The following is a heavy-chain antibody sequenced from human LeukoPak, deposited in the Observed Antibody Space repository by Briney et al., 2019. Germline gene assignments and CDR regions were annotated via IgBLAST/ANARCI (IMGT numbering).Heavy chain of an antibody. Sequence: GGSLRLSCAASGFTFSSYSMNWVRRAPGKGLEWVSSISSSSSYIYYADSVKGRFTISRDNAKNSLYLQMNSLRAEDTAVYYCARADCGGDCAAFDIWGQGTMVTVSS. V-gene: IGHV3-21*01. CDR2: ISSSSSYI. D-gene: IGHD2-21*02. J-gene: IGHJ3*02. CDR1: GFTFSSYS. CDR3: ARADCGGDCAAFDI.